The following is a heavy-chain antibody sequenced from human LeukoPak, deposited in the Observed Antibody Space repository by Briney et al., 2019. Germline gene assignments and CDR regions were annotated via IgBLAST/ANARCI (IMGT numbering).Heavy chain of an antibody. CDR3: ARPPFYYYGSGSPSGYFDY. Sequence: PGGSLRLSCAASGFTFSSYWMSWVRQAPGKGLEWVANIKQDGSEKYYVDSVKGRFTISRDNAKNSLYLQMNSLRAEDTAVYYCARPPFYYYGSGSPSGYFDYWGQGTLVTVSS. V-gene: IGHV3-7*01. J-gene: IGHJ4*02. CDR2: IKQDGSEK. D-gene: IGHD3-10*01. CDR1: GFTFSSYW.